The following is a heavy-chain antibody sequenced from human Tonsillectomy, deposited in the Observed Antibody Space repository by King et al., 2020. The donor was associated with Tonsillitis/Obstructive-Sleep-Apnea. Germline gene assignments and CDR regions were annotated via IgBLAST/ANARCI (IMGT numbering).Heavy chain of an antibody. CDR3: AREVYDFWGGLNPYYYCYGMDV. D-gene: IGHD3-3*01. CDR1: GFTFSSYA. V-gene: IGHV3-30*04. Sequence: VQLVESGGGVVQPGRSLRFSCAASGFTFSSYAMHWVRQAPGKGLEWVAVISYDGSNKYYADSVKGRFTISRDNSKNTLYLHMNSLRAEDTAVYYCAREVYDFWGGLNPYYYCYGMDVWGQGTTVTVSS. J-gene: IGHJ6*02. CDR2: ISYDGSNK.